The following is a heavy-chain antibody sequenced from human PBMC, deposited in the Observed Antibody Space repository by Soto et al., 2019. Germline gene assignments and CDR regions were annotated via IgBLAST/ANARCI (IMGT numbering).Heavy chain of an antibody. Sequence: PGGPLRLSCAASGFTFSSYGMHWVRQAPGKGLEWVVLISYDGSNKYYADSVKGRFTISRDNSKNTLYLQMNSLRAEDTAVYYCAKDRIGVANYYYYGMDVWGQGTTVTVSS. J-gene: IGHJ6*02. CDR1: GFTFSSYG. CDR3: AKDRIGVANYYYYGMDV. V-gene: IGHV3-30*18. CDR2: ISYDGSNK. D-gene: IGHD3-3*01.